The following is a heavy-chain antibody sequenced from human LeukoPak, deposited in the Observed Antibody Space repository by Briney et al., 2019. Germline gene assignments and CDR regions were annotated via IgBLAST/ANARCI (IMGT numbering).Heavy chain of an antibody. CDR1: GGSISSVGYY. J-gene: IGHJ4*02. CDR2: IYYSEST. V-gene: IGHV4-31*03. CDR3: ARDNSDSSGYFDY. Sequence: SHTLSLTRTVSGGSISSVGYYWSWIRQHPGKGLEWIGYIYYSESTYYNPSLKSRVTISVDTSKNQFSLKLSSVTAADTAVYYCARDNSDSSGYFDYWGQGTLVTVSS. D-gene: IGHD3-22*01.